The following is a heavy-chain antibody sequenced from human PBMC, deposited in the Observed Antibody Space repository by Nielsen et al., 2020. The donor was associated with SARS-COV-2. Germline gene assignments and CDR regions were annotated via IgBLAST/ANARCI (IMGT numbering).Heavy chain of an antibody. V-gene: IGHV3-23*01. D-gene: IGHD2-2*01. CDR2: ISGSGGST. CDR3: AKSKGRLPAAVDY. J-gene: IGHJ4*02. Sequence: GEPLKISCAASGFTFSSYAMSWVRQAPGKGLEWVTAISGSGGSTYYADSVKGRFTISRDNSKNTLYLQMNSLRAEDTAVYYCAKSKGRLPAAVDYWGQGTLVTVSS. CDR1: GFTFSSYA.